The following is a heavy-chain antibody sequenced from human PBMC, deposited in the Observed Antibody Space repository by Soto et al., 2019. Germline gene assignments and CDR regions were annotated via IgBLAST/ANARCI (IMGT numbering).Heavy chain of an antibody. CDR1: GFTFSGSA. CDR3: TTGGIAVAQGY. V-gene: IGHV3-73*01. J-gene: IGHJ4*02. CDR2: IRSKANSYAT. D-gene: IGHD6-19*01. Sequence: GGSLRLSCAASGFTFSGSAMHWVRQASGKGLEWVGRIRSKANSYATAYAASVKGRFTISRDDSKNTAYLQMNSLKTEDTAVYYYTTGGIAVAQGYWGQGTLVTVSS.